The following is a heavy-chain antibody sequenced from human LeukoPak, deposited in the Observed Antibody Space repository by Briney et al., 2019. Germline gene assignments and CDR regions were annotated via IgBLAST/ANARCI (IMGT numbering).Heavy chain of an antibody. V-gene: IGHV4-34*01. J-gene: IGHJ3*02. Sequence: PSETLSLTCAVYGGSFSGYYWSWIRQPPGKGLEWIGEINHSGSTNYNPSLKSRVTISVDTSKNQFSLKLSSVTAADTAVYYCARRSGVRYSGSSVLAFDIWGQGTMVTVSS. CDR1: GGSFSGYY. CDR3: ARRSGVRYSGSSVLAFDI. D-gene: IGHD1-26*01. CDR2: INHSGST.